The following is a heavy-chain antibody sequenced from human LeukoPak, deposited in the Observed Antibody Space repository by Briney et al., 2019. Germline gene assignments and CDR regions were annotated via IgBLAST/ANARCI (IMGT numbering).Heavy chain of an antibody. J-gene: IGHJ4*02. D-gene: IGHD6-6*01. CDR1: GFTVSSNY. Sequence: GGSLRLSCAASGFTVSSNYMSWVRQAPGKGLEWVSVIYSGGSTYYAGSVKGRFTVSRDNAKNTLYLQVNNLRAEDTAVYYCARGPNSNWSGLDFWGQGTLLTVSS. CDR2: IYSGGST. V-gene: IGHV3-53*01. CDR3: ARGPNSNWSGLDF.